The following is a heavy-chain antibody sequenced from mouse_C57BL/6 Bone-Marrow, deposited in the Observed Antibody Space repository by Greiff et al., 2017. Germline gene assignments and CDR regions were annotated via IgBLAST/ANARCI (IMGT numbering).Heavy chain of an antibody. J-gene: IGHJ1*03. V-gene: IGHV5-6*02. CDR2: ISSGGSYT. CDR3: ARHRRAITPYWYFDV. Sequence: DVMLVESGGDLVKPGGSLKLSCAASGFTFSSYGMSWVRQTPDKRLEWVATISSGGSYTYYPDSVKGRFPISRDHAKNTLYLQMSSLKSEDTAMYYCARHRRAITPYWYFDVWGTGTTVTVSS. CDR1: GFTFSSYG. D-gene: IGHD3-3*01.